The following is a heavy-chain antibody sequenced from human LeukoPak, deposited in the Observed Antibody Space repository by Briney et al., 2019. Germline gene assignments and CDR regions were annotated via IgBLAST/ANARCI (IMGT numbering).Heavy chain of an antibody. D-gene: IGHD3-22*01. CDR2: IYYTGST. V-gene: IGHV4-59*08. CDR3: ARLHDSSGSGFDP. Sequence: PSETLSPTCTVSGGSISSYYWSWIRQPPGKGLERIGFIYYTGSTNYNPSLKSRVTISVDTSKNQFSLKLSSVTAADTAVYYCARLHDSSGSGFDPWGQGTLVTVSS. J-gene: IGHJ5*02. CDR1: GGSISSYY.